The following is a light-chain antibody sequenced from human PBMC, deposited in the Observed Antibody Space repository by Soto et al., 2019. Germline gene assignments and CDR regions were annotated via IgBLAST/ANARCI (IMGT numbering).Light chain of an antibody. CDR2: DVS. V-gene: IGKV3-20*01. J-gene: IGKJ1*01. CDR3: HQYGNSPTWT. Sequence: EIVLTQSPGTLSLSPGGRAILSCRASQNIGSSSLAWFQQKPGQAPRLLIYDVSTRATAIPDRFSGSGSGTAFTLTISRLDPEDFAVYYCHQYGNSPTWTFGQGTKVDI. CDR1: QNIGSSS.